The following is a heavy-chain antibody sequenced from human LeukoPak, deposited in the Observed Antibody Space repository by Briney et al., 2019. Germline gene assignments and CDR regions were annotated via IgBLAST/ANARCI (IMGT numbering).Heavy chain of an antibody. Sequence: VASVKVSCKASGYTFTSYDINWVRQATGQGLEWMGWMNPNSGNTGYAQKFQGRVTMTRNTSISTAYMELSSLRSEDTAVYYCARGPYYYGSGSPTDFDYWGQGTLVTVSS. CDR2: MNPNSGNT. J-gene: IGHJ4*02. V-gene: IGHV1-8*01. D-gene: IGHD3-10*01. CDR3: ARGPYYYGSGSPTDFDY. CDR1: GYTFTSYD.